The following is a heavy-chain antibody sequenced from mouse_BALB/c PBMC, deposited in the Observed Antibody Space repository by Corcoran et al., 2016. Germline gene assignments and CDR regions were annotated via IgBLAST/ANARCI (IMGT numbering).Heavy chain of an antibody. Sequence: EVQLQQSGAELVKPGASVKLSCTASGFNIKDTYMHWVKQRPEQGLEWIGRIDPANGNTKYDPKFQGKATITADTSSNTAYLQVSSLTSEDKAVYYCANLYWYFDVWGAGTTVTVSS. CDR3: ANLYWYFDV. V-gene: IGHV14-3*02. CDR1: GFNIKDTY. CDR2: IDPANGNT. J-gene: IGHJ1*01.